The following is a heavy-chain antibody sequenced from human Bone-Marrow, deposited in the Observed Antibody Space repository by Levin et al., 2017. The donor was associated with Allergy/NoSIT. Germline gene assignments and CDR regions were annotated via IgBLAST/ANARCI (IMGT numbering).Heavy chain of an antibody. D-gene: IGHD3-10*01. V-gene: IGHV1-18*01. Sequence: ASVKVSCKTSGYTFTTYGINWLRQAPGQGLEWMGWISTHNDKTEYAEKFQGRDTMTTDTSTSTAYMEVRSLRSDDTAVYYCARIWGSPDYWGQGTLVTVSS. CDR2: ISTHNDKT. CDR1: GYTFTTYG. J-gene: IGHJ4*02. CDR3: ARIWGSPDY.